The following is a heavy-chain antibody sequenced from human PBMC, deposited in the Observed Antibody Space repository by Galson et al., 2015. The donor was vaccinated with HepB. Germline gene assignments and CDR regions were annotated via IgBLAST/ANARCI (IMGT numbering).Heavy chain of an antibody. D-gene: IGHD5-12*01. CDR2: ISSSSSYT. Sequence: SLRLSCAASGFTFSDYYMSWIRQAPGKGLEWVSYISSSSSYTNYADSVKGRFTISRDNAKNSLYLQMNSLRAEDTAVYYCAGGCSGYEAMGDAFDIWGQGTMVTVSS. V-gene: IGHV3-11*03. J-gene: IGHJ3*02. CDR1: GFTFSDYY. CDR3: AGGCSGYEAMGDAFDI.